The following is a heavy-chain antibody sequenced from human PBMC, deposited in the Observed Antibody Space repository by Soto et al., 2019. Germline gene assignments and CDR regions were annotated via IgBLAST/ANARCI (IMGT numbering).Heavy chain of an antibody. V-gene: IGHV3-48*02. J-gene: IGHJ1*01. CDR3: ARDPPSSNYDSSGYYPEYFQH. CDR2: ISSSSSTI. CDR1: GFTFSSYS. D-gene: IGHD3-22*01. Sequence: GGSLRLSCAASGFTFSSYSMSWVRQAPGKGLEWVSYISSSSSTIYYADSVKGRFTISRDNAKNSLYLQMNSLRDEDTAVYYCARDPPSSNYDSSGYYPEYFQHWGQGTLVTVSS.